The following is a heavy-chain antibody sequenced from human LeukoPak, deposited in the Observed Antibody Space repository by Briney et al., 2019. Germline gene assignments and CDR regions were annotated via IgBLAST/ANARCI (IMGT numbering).Heavy chain of an antibody. CDR3: ARGLAEHYYDSSGY. V-gene: IGHV1-69*13. CDR1: GGTFSSYA. J-gene: IGHJ4*02. Sequence: GASVKVSCKASGGTFSSYAISWVRQAPGQGLEWMGGIIPIFGTANYAQKFQGRVTITADESTSTAYMELSSLRSEDTAVYYCARGLAEHYYDSSGYWGQGTLSPSPQ. CDR2: IIPIFGTA. D-gene: IGHD3-22*01.